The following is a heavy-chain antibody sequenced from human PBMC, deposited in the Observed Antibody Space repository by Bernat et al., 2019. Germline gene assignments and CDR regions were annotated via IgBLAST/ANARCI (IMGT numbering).Heavy chain of an antibody. CDR1: GFSFDDYA. V-gene: IGHV3-49*05. CDR3: SSDYDYAFDI. Sequence: VQLVESGGGLVKPGRSLRLSCTASGFSFDDYAMNWFRQAPGKGLEWVSLIRRKAYGGTTEYAASVKGRFTVSRDDSKSIAYLQMNSLKTEDTAVYYCSSDYDYAFDIWGQGTMVTVSS. J-gene: IGHJ3*02. CDR2: IRRKAYGGTT. D-gene: IGHD5-12*01.